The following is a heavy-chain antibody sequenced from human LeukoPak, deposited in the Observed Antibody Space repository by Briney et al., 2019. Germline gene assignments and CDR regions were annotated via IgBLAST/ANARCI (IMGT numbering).Heavy chain of an antibody. CDR2: ISSSSSYT. Sequence: GGSLRLSCAASGFTFSDYYMSWIRQAPGKGLEWVSYISSSSSYTNYADSVKGRFTISRDNAKNSLYLQMNSLRAEDTAVYYCARGPPVVVIARFDYWGQGTLVTVSS. CDR3: ARGPPVVVIARFDY. D-gene: IGHD2-21*01. J-gene: IGHJ4*02. V-gene: IGHV3-11*06. CDR1: GFTFSDYY.